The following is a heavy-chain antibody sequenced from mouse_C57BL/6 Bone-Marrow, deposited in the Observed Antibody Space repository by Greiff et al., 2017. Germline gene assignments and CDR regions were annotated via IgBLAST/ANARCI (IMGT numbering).Heavy chain of an antibody. J-gene: IGHJ3*01. CDR1: GFSLTGYG. V-gene: IGHV2-5*01. D-gene: IGHD2-3*01. Sequence: QVQLQQSGPGLVQPSQSLSITCTVSGFSLTGYGVHWVRQSPGKGLEWLGVIWRGGSTDYNAAFMSRLSITTDNSKSQVFFKMSSLQADDTAIYYCAKTDDGYYVWFAYWGQGTLVTVSA. CDR3: AKTDDGYYVWFAY. CDR2: IWRGGST.